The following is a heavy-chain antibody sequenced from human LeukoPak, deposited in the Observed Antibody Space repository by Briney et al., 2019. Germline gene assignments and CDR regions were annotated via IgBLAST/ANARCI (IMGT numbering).Heavy chain of an antibody. J-gene: IGHJ4*02. Sequence: GGSLRLSCAASGFTFSSYWMSWVRQAPGKGLEWVANRKQDGREKYYVDSVKGRFTISRDNTKNSLFLHMSSLRAEDTAVYYCAKGRASGAPYYFDYWGQGTLVTVSS. CDR3: AKGRASGAPYYFDY. D-gene: IGHD3-10*01. V-gene: IGHV3-7*01. CDR1: GFTFSSYW. CDR2: RKQDGREK.